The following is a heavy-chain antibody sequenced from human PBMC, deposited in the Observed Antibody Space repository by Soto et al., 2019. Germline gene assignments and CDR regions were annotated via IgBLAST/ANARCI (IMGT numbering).Heavy chain of an antibody. CDR3: ARAQMAHLWVGELLLTNPFDY. CDR2: INAGNGNT. J-gene: IGHJ4*01. CDR1: GYTFTSYA. Sequence: ASVKVSCKASGYTFTSYAMHWVRQAPGQRLEWMGWINAGNGNTKYSQKFQGRVTITRDTSASTAYMELSSLRSEDTAVYYCARAQMAHLWVGELLLTNPFDYWG. D-gene: IGHD3-10*01. V-gene: IGHV1-3*01.